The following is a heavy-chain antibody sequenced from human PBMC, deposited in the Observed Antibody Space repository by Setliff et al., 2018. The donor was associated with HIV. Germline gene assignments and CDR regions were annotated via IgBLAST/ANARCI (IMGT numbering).Heavy chain of an antibody. CDR1: GSSVTSSSFY. CDR2: TTYVGIT. Sequence: PSETLSLTCNVSGSSVTSSSFYWGWIRQPPGKGLEWIGSTTYVGITSFSPSLKSRVTMSVDTSKNQFSLKVRSVTAVDTAVYYCARSALWFGKADWYVDLWGRGTLVTVSS. J-gene: IGHJ2*01. V-gene: IGHV4-39*07. CDR3: ARSALWFGKADWYVDL. D-gene: IGHD3-10*01.